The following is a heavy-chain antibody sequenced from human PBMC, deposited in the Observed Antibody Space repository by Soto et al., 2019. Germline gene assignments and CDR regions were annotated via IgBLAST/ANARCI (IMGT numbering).Heavy chain of an antibody. CDR1: GFTFSSYA. CDR3: ARDRRGRPPLTMIVVVITGWDY. CDR2: ISYDGSNK. V-gene: IGHV3-30-3*01. D-gene: IGHD3-22*01. J-gene: IGHJ4*02. Sequence: PGGSLRLSCAASGFTFSSYAMHWVRQAPGKGLEWVAVISYDGSNKYYADSVKGRFTISRDNSKNTLYLQMNSLRAEDTAVYYCARDRRGRPPLTMIVVVITGWDYWGQGTLVTVSS.